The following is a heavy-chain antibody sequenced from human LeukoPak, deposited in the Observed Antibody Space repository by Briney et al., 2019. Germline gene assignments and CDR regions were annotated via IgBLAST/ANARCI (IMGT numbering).Heavy chain of an antibody. V-gene: IGHV4-34*01. Sequence: SETLSLTCAVYGGSFSGYYWSWIRQPPGKGLEWIGEINHSGSTNYNPSLKSRVTISVDTSKNQFSLKLSSVTAADTAVYYCARGPGYCSGGSCYPFDYWGQGTLVTVSS. CDR3: ARGPGYCSGGSCYPFDY. CDR1: GGSFSGYY. D-gene: IGHD2-15*01. J-gene: IGHJ4*02. CDR2: INHSGST.